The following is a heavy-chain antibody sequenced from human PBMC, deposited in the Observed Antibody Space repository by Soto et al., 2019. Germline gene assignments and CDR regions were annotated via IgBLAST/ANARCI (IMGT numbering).Heavy chain of an antibody. CDR3: PHIFFAALGSYFAY. Sequence: QITLKESGPTLVNPTQTLTLTCTFSGFSLSSTRMAVGWIRQPPGKALEWLALIYWDDDKRYSPFLKRRLTITTDTSKTQVVLTMSNMSPVDTARYYCPHIFFAALGSYFAYWGQGTLVTVSS. CDR1: GFSLSSTRMA. J-gene: IGHJ4*02. D-gene: IGHD2-15*01. CDR2: IYWDDDK. V-gene: IGHV2-5*02.